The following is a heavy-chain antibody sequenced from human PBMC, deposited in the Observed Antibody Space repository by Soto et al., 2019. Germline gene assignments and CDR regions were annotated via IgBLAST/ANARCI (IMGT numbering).Heavy chain of an antibody. J-gene: IGHJ6*02. Sequence: GASVKVSCKASGYTFTGYYMHWVRQAPGQGLEWMGWINPNSGGTNYAQKFQGWVTMTRDTSISTAYMELSRLRSDDTAVYYCARDLAVRGVISYYGMDVWGQGTKVTVSS. CDR2: INPNSGGT. V-gene: IGHV1-2*04. CDR3: ARDLAVRGVISYYGMDV. D-gene: IGHD3-10*01. CDR1: GYTFTGYY.